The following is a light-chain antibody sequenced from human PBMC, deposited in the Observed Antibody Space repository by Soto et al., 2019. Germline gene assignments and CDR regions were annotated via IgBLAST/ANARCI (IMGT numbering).Light chain of an antibody. CDR3: QQYYSYPRT. Sequence: AIRMTQSPSSFSASTGDRVTITCRASQGISSYLAWYQQKPGKAPKLLIYAASTLQSGVPSRFSGSGSGTDFTLTISCXQSEDFATYYCQQYYSYPRTFGGGTKVEIK. J-gene: IGKJ4*01. CDR1: QGISSY. CDR2: AAS. V-gene: IGKV1-8*01.